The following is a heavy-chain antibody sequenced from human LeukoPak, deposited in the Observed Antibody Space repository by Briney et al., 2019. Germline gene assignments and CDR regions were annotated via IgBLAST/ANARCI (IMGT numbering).Heavy chain of an antibody. J-gene: IGHJ4*02. Sequence: GGSLRLSCAASGFTFSSYAMHWVRQAPGKGQEWVAVISYDGGDKYYADSVKGRFTISRDNSKNTLYLQMNSLRAEDTAVYYCAREVSQVLPFDYWGQGTLVTVSS. V-gene: IGHV3-30*01. CDR1: GFTFSSYA. D-gene: IGHD2/OR15-2a*01. CDR3: AREVSQVLPFDY. CDR2: ISYDGGDK.